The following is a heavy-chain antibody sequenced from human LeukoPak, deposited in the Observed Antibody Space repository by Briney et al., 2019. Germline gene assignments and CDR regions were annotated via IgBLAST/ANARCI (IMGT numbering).Heavy chain of an antibody. CDR1: GDSVSSNSAA. CDR3: ARTIGHLDL. J-gene: IGHJ2*01. Sequence: SQTLSLTCAISGDSVSSNSAAWDWLRQSPSRGLEWLGRTYYRSRWYNEYARSVKGRITIDPDTSKNQFSLQLRSVTPEDAAVYYCARTIGHLDLWGRGTLVTVSS. D-gene: IGHD1-26*01. V-gene: IGHV6-1*01. CDR2: TYYRSRWYN.